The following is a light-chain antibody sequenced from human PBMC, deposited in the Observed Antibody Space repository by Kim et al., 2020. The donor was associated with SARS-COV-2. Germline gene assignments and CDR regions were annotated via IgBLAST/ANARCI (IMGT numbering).Light chain of an antibody. Sequence: QSVLTQPPSVSGAPGQRVTSSCTGSSSNIGAGYDVHWYQQLPRTAPKLLIYGNSNRPSGVPDRFSGSKSGTSASLAITGLQAEDEADYYCQSYDSSLSGFYVFGTGTKVTV. CDR3: QSYDSSLSGFYV. J-gene: IGLJ1*01. V-gene: IGLV1-40*01. CDR2: GNS. CDR1: SSNIGAGYD.